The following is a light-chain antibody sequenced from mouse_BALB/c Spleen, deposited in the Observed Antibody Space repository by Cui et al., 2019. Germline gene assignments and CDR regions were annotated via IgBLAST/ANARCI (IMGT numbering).Light chain of an antibody. J-gene: IGKJ2*01. CDR3: LQYDEFPYT. V-gene: IGKV14-111*01. CDR1: QDINVY. CDR2: RAN. Sequence: DIKMTQSPSSMYASLRDRVTITCKESQDINVYLSWFQQNPGKSPKTQIYRANRLVDGVPSRFSGSGSGQDYSLTISSLEYEDMGIYYCLQYDEFPYTFGGGTKLEIK.